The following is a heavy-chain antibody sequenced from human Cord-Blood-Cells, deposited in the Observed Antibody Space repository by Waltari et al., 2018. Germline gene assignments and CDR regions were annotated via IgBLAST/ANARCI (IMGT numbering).Heavy chain of an antibody. CDR3: ARAGGALWAD. CDR1: GGSFSGYY. J-gene: IGHJ4*02. Sequence: QVQLQQWGAGLLKPSETLSLTCAVYGGSFSGYYSSWIRQPSGKGLEWIGEINHSGSTNYNPSLKSRVTISVDTSKNQFSLKLSSVTAADTAVYYCARAGGALWADWGQGTLVTVSS. V-gene: IGHV4-34*01. CDR2: INHSGST. D-gene: IGHD5-18*01.